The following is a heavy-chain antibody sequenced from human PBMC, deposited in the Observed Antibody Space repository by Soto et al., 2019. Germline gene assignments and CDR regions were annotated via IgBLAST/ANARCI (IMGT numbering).Heavy chain of an antibody. Sequence: PGGSLRLSCAASGFTFSTYAMNWVRQAPGKRLQWVSYISSTGTTIYYADSVKGRFTISRDNAKNSLYLQMNSLRDEDTALYYCLCPGHMDVWGPGTTVTVYS. J-gene: IGHJ6*02. CDR2: ISSTGTTI. CDR1: GFTFSTYA. V-gene: IGHV3-48*02. CDR3: LCPGHMDV.